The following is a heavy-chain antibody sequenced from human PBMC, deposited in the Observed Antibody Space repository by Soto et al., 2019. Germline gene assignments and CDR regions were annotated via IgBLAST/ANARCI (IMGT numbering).Heavy chain of an antibody. J-gene: IGHJ6*02. CDR3: TSSALIDYYYYYGMDV. V-gene: IGHV3-73*02. CDR1: GFTLSGSA. Sequence: EVRLVESGGGLVQPGGSLKLSCAASGFTLSGSAMHWVRQASGKGLEWVGRIRSKANSYATAYAASVKGRFTISRDDSKNTAYLQMNSLKTEDTAVYYCTSSALIDYYYYYGMDVWGQGTTVTVSS. CDR2: IRSKANSYAT. D-gene: IGHD3-22*01.